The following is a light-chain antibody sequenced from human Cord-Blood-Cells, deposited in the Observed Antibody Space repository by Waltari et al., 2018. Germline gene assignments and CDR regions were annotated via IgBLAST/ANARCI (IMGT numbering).Light chain of an antibody. J-gene: IGLJ3*02. V-gene: IGLV6-57*01. CDR1: SGSIASNY. CDR3: QSYDSSNQV. Sequence: NFMLTQPHSVSESPGKTVTISCTRSSGSIASNYVQWYQQRPGSSPTTVIYEANQRPSGVADRFSGSIDSSSNSASLTIAGLKTEDEADYYCQSYDSSNQVFGGGTKLTVL. CDR2: EAN.